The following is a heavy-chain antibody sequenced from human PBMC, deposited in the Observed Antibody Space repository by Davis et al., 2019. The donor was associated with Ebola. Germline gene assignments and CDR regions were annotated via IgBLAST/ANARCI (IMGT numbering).Heavy chain of an antibody. J-gene: IGHJ4*02. V-gene: IGHV3-30*18. CDR3: AKSIVGATSS. D-gene: IGHD1-26*01. Sequence: GGSLRLSCAASGISFSNYGMFWVRQAPGKGLEWVAVISYDGSNKYYADSVKGRFTISRDNSKNTLYLQMNSLRAEDTAVYYCAKSIVGATSSWGQGTLVTVSS. CDR1: GISFSNYG. CDR2: ISYDGSNK.